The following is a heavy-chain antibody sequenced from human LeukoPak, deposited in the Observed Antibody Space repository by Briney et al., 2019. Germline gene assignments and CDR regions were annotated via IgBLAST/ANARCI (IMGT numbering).Heavy chain of an antibody. CDR2: INPNSGST. J-gene: IGHJ6*02. V-gene: IGHV1-2*04. CDR1: GYTFTGYY. D-gene: IGHD3-22*01. CDR3: ARDYGSSGYYLGMDV. Sequence: ASVKVSCKASGYTFTGYYMHWVRQAPGQGLEWMGWINPNSGSTNYAQKFQGWVTMTRDTSISTAYMELSRLRSDDTAVYYCARDYGSSGYYLGMDVWGQGTTVTVSS.